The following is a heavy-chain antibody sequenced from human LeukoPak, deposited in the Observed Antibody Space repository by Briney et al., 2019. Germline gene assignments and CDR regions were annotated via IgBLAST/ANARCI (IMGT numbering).Heavy chain of an antibody. Sequence: PGGSLRLSCAASGFTFSRYSINWVRQAPGKGLEWVSYISSSSSSTIYYADSVKGRFTISRDNAKNSLYLQMNSLRAEDTAVYYCARGSPGDYYYYMGVWGKGTTITVSS. CDR3: ARGSPGDYYYYMGV. CDR2: ISSSSSSTI. V-gene: IGHV3-48*04. CDR1: GFTFSRYS. J-gene: IGHJ6*03.